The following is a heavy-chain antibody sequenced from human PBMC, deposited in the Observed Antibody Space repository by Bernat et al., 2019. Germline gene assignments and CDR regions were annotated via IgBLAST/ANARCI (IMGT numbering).Heavy chain of an antibody. Sequence: QVQLVQSGAGVKNLGSRVKFSAKPSEATSTTIAIGGVRQAPGQGLEWMGGTIPILVPPTSAQKFQGRVTITADESTSTAYMELSSLRSEDTAVYYCARGRNIVVVPAATPYYYYGMDVWGQGTTVTVSS. D-gene: IGHD2-2*01. CDR2: TIPILVPP. CDR1: EATSTTIA. V-gene: IGHV1-69*01. J-gene: IGHJ6*02. CDR3: ARGRNIVVVPAATPYYYYGMDV.